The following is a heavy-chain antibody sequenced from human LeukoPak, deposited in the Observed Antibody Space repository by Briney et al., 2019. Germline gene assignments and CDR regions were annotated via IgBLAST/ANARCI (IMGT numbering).Heavy chain of an antibody. CDR3: ARDPTLAAPDY. J-gene: IGHJ4*02. Sequence: SETLSLTCTVSGGSISSYYWSWIRQPPGKGLEWIGSIYSSGTTYYNPSLKSRVTISVDTSKNQFSLKLSSMTAADTAVYYCARDPTLAAPDYWGQGTLVTVSS. V-gene: IGHV4-39*07. D-gene: IGHD6-6*01. CDR1: GGSISSYY. CDR2: IYSSGTT.